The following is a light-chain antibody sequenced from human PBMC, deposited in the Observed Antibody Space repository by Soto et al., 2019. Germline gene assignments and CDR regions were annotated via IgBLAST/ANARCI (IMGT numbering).Light chain of an antibody. Sequence: QSVLTQPPSVSGAPGQRVTISCTGSSSNIGAGYDVHWYQQLPGTAPKLLIFGNGNRPSGVPDRFSGSKSDTSASLAITGLQAEDGADYYCQTYDSSLSALFVFGPGTNVTVL. J-gene: IGLJ1*01. CDR2: GNG. CDR3: QTYDSSLSALFV. V-gene: IGLV1-40*01. CDR1: SSNIGAGYD.